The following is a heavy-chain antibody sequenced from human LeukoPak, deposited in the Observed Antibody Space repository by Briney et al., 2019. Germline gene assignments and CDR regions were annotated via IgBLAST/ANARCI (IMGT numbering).Heavy chain of an antibody. J-gene: IGHJ4*02. Sequence: GGSLRLSCAASGFTFSSYWMHWVRQAPGKGLVWVSLTNTDGSRTNYADSVKGRFTIARDNAKNTLYLQMYSLRAEDTAVYYCARDLSGPFDDWGQGTLVTVSS. CDR2: TNTDGSRT. V-gene: IGHV3-74*01. CDR1: GFTFSSYW. CDR3: ARDLSGPFDD. D-gene: IGHD2/OR15-2a*01.